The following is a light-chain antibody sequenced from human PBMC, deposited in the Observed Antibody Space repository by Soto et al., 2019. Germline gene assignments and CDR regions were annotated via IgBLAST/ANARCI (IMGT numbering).Light chain of an antibody. V-gene: IGLV2-14*01. J-gene: IGLJ2*01. CDR2: EVS. Sequence: QSALTQPASVSGSPGQSITISCTGTSSDVGGYNYVSWYQQHPGKAPKLMIYEVSNRPSGVSNRFSGSKSGNTASLTISGLQAEDEADYYCQSLDNSHAVFGGGTKVT. CDR1: SSDVGGYNY. CDR3: QSLDNSHAV.